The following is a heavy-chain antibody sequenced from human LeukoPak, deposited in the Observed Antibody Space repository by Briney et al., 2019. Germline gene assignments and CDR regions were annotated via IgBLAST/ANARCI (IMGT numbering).Heavy chain of an antibody. D-gene: IGHD2-15*01. CDR3: ARDSRDCRGGSCYPDY. CDR2: ISYDGSNK. V-gene: IGHV3-30*03. CDR1: GFTFSSYA. Sequence: PGGSLRLSCAASGFTFSSYAMSWVRQAPGKGLEWVAVISYDGSNKYYADSVKGRFTISRDNAKNTLFLQMNSLRAEDRAVYYCARDSRDCRGGSCYPDYWGQGTLVTVSS. J-gene: IGHJ4*02.